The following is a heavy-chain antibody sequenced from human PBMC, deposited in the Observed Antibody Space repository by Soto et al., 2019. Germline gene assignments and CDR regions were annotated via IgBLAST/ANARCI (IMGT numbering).Heavy chain of an antibody. J-gene: IGHJ6*02. Sequence: QVQLVQSGAEVKKPGASVKVSCKASGYTFTGYYMHLLRQASGQGLEWSGWINPNSGGTNYARKFQGWITMTRDTSISTAYMELSRLRSDEKAVYYCARDREPWETIGRPYGMDVWGQGNTVTVSS. CDR2: INPNSGGT. CDR1: GYTFTGYY. CDR3: ARDREPWETIGRPYGMDV. V-gene: IGHV1-2*04. D-gene: IGHD1-26*01.